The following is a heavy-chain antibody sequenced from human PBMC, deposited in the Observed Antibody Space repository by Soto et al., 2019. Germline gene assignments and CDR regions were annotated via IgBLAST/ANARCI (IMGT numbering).Heavy chain of an antibody. CDR1: GYTFTTYA. D-gene: IGHD3-22*01. CDR3: ARDYHSSGGDAFDI. Sequence: ASVKVSCKASGYTFTTYAMHWVRQAPGQRLEWMGWINAGNANTKYSQKFQGRVTITTDTSASTAYMELSGLRSEDTAFYYCARDYHSSGGDAFDIWGQGTMVTVSS. J-gene: IGHJ3*02. V-gene: IGHV1-3*01. CDR2: INAGNANT.